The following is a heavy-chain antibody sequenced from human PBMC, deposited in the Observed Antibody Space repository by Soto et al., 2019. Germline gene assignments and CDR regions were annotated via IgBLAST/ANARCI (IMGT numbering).Heavy chain of an antibody. CDR3: AKDRQPDGICTLDY. D-gene: IGHD2-8*01. J-gene: IGHJ4*02. CDR1: GFTLSTYT. CDR2: IFGSSGKT. V-gene: IGHV3-23*01. Sequence: GGSLRLSCAASGFTLSTYTMSWARQAPGKGLEWLSGIFGSSGKTFYADSVKGRFTISKDNSKNMLFLQMDSLTAEDTAVYYCAKDRQPDGICTLDYWGQGTLVTVSS.